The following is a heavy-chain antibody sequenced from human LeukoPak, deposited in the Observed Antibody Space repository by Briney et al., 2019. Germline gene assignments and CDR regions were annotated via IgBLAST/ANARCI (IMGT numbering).Heavy chain of an antibody. CDR1: GFTFSSYG. CDR3: ARDWCSGGSCYSRWGEGLDY. Sequence: GGSLRLSCAASGFTFSSYGMHWVRQAPGKGLEWVAFIRYDGSNKYYADSVKGRFTISRDNSKNTLYLQMNSLRAEDTAVYYCARDWCSGGSCYSRWGEGLDYWGQGTLVTVSS. J-gene: IGHJ4*02. D-gene: IGHD2-15*01. V-gene: IGHV3-30*02. CDR2: IRYDGSNK.